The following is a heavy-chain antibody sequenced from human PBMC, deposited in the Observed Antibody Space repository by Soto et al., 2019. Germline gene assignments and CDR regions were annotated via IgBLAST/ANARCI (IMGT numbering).Heavy chain of an antibody. CDR1: GYTFTSYG. Sequence: EASVKVSCKASGYTFTSYGISWVRQAPGQGLEWMGWISAYNGNTNYAQKLQGRVTMTTDTSTSTAYMELRSLRSDDTAVYYCATGINSSGWYFYYYYGMDVWGQGTTVTVSS. CDR2: ISAYNGNT. CDR3: ATGINSSGWYFYYYYGMDV. V-gene: IGHV1-18*01. D-gene: IGHD6-19*01. J-gene: IGHJ6*02.